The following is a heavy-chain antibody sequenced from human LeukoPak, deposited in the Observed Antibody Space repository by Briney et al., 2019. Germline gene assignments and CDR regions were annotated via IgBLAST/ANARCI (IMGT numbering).Heavy chain of an antibody. J-gene: IGHJ4*02. V-gene: IGHV3-30*02. CDR3: AKAGLGSSSWCSD. D-gene: IGHD6-13*01. CDR2: IRYDGSNK. CDR1: GFTFSSYG. Sequence: GGSLRLSCAASGFTFSSYGMHWVRQAPGKGLEWVAFIRYDGSNKYYADSVKGRFTISRDNSKNTLYLQMNSLRAEDTAVYYCAKAGLGSSSWCSDWGQGTLVTVSS.